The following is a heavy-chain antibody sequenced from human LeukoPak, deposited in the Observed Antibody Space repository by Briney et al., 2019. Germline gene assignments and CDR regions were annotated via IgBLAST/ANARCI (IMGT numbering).Heavy chain of an antibody. D-gene: IGHD5-18*01. CDR1: GYTFTGFH. CDR2: INPNSGGT. Sequence: ASVKVSCKASGYTFTGFHIHWVRQAPGQGLEWMGLINPNSGGTNYAQKFQGRVTMTRDTSISTAYMELSRLRSDDTAVYYCARTLPWRYSYGTYYFDYWGQGTLVTVSS. V-gene: IGHV1-2*02. CDR3: ARTLPWRYSYGTYYFDY. J-gene: IGHJ4*02.